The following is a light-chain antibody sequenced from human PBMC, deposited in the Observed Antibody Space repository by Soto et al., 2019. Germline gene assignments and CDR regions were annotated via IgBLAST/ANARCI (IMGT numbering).Light chain of an antibody. V-gene: IGKV1-5*03. J-gene: IGKJ1*01. CDR2: KAS. CDR1: QSISSW. Sequence: DIQMTQSPSTLSVSVGDRVTITCRASQSISSWLAWYQQKPGKAPKLLIYKASSLESGVPSRFSGSGSGTEFTLTISSLQPDDFATYSSQQYNSYWTFGPGTKVDIK. CDR3: QQYNSYWT.